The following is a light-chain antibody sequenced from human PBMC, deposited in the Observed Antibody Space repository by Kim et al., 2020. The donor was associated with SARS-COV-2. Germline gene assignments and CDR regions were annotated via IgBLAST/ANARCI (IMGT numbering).Light chain of an antibody. CDR1: QSISSL. CDR3: QQYNSYSRT. CDR2: KAS. Sequence: DIQMTQSPSTLSASVGDRVTITCRASQSISSLLAWYQQKPGKAPKLLIYKASSLESGVPSRFSGSGSGTEFTLTISSLQPDDFATYYCQQYNSYSRTFGQGTKLEI. J-gene: IGKJ1*01. V-gene: IGKV1-5*03.